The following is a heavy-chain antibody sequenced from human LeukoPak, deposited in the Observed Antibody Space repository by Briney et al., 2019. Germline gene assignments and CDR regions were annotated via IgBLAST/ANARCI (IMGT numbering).Heavy chain of an antibody. CDR3: AKDKDPYCGGDCYGFDP. CDR1: GFTFSSYA. D-gene: IGHD2-21*01. CDR2: IWYGGSNK. J-gene: IGHJ5*02. V-gene: IGHV3-30*02. Sequence: SGGSLRLSCAASGFTFSSYAMSWVRQAPGKGLKWVAVIWYGGSNKYYADSVKGRFTISRDNSKNTLYLQMNSLRAEDTAVYYCAKDKDPYCGGDCYGFDPWGQGTLVTVSS.